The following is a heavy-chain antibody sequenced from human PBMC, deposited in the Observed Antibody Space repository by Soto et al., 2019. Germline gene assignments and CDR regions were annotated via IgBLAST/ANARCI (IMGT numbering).Heavy chain of an antibody. V-gene: IGHV3-48*02. D-gene: IGHD2-21*02. Sequence: EVKLEQSGGGLIQPGGSLSLSCVASGFTFSTYSMNWVRQATWKGLEWISHINPGSNIMSYADSVKGRFAISRDNAKNSLYLQLNSRRDEDTAVYHCVRNRDCAFDSWGQVTTVAVSS. J-gene: IGHJ3*02. CDR3: VRNRDCAFDS. CDR2: INPGSNIM. CDR1: GFTFSTYS.